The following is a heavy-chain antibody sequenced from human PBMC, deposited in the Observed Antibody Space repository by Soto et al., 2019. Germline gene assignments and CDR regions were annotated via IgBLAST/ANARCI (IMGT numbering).Heavy chain of an antibody. D-gene: IGHD6-19*01. V-gene: IGHV4-30-4*01. Sequence: QVLLQESGPGLVRPSETLSLSCTVSGASISTGDYYWSWVRQPPGKGLEWIGYIYYSGFTYYNPSLKSRVTISMDTSKNQFSLKLTSVTAADTAVYYCARAVGDPLYYLDYWGQGTLVTVSS. J-gene: IGHJ4*02. CDR2: IYYSGFT. CDR1: GASISTGDYY. CDR3: ARAVGDPLYYLDY.